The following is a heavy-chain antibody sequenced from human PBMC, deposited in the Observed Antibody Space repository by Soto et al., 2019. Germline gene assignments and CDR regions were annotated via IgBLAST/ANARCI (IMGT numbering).Heavy chain of an antibody. Sequence: QVQLVQSGAEVKKPGSSVKVSCKASGGTFSSYTISWVRQAPGQGLEWMGRIIPILGIANYAQKFQGRVTITADKSTSTAYMELSSLRSEDTAVYYCARDPPVDIVATVFVDHWGQGTLVTVSS. CDR3: ARDPPVDIVATVFVDH. D-gene: IGHD5-12*01. J-gene: IGHJ4*02. CDR2: IIPILGIA. V-gene: IGHV1-69*08. CDR1: GGTFSSYT.